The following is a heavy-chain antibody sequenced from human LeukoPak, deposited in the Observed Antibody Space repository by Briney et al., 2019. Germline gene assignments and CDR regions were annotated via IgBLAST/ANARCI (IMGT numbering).Heavy chain of an antibody. V-gene: IGHV3-21*01. CDR2: ISSSSSYI. CDR1: GFTFSSYS. CDR3: ARSIVGATGIDY. D-gene: IGHD1-26*01. Sequence: GGSLRLSCAASGFTFSSYSMNWVRQAPGKGLEWVSSISSSSSYIYYADSVKGRFTISGDNAKNSLYLQMNSLRAEDTAVYYCARSIVGATGIDYWGQGTLVTVSS. J-gene: IGHJ4*02.